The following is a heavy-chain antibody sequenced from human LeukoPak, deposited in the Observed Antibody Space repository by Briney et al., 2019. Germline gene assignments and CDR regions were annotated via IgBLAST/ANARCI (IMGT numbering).Heavy chain of an antibody. CDR1: GGTFSSYD. CDR2: IIPIFGTA. CDR3: AREGEYGHGPFDY. D-gene: IGHD3-16*01. Sequence: GASVKVSCKASGGTFSSYDISWVRQAPGQGLEWMGGIIPIFGTANYAQKFQGRVTITADESTSTAYMELSSLRSEDTAVYYCAREGEYGHGPFDYWGQGTLVTVSS. J-gene: IGHJ4*02. V-gene: IGHV1-69*13.